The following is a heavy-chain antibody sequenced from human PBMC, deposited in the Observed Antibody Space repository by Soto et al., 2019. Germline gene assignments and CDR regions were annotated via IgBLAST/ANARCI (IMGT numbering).Heavy chain of an antibody. V-gene: IGHV3-48*02. J-gene: IGHJ4*02. CDR3: ARVMYYYGSGTLSEADY. CDR2: ISSSSSTI. CDR1: GFTFSSYS. Sequence: GGSLRLSCAASGFTFSSYSMNWVRQAPGKGLEWVSYISSSSSTIYYADSVKGRFTISRDNAKNSLYLQMNSLRDEDTAVYYCARVMYYYGSGTLSEADYWGQGTLVTVSS. D-gene: IGHD3-10*01.